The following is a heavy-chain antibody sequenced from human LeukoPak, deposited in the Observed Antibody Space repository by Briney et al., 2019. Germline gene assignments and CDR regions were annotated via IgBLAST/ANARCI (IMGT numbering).Heavy chain of an antibody. CDR1: GFTFTHYA. CDR3: AKVRTGHYFDY. CDR2: ISSNGGST. J-gene: IGHJ4*02. Sequence: GGTLRLSCAASGFTFTHYAMSWVRQAPGKGLECVSSISSNGGSTYYADSVKGRFTISRDDSKNTLYVQMNSLRAEDRAVYYCAKVRTGHYFDYWGQGTLVTVSS. V-gene: IGHV3-23*01. D-gene: IGHD3/OR15-3a*01.